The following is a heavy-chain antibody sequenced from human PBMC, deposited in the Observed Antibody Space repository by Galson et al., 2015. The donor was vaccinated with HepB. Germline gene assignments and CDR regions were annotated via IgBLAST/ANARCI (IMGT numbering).Heavy chain of an antibody. Sequence: SVKVSCKASGGTFSSYAISWVRQAPGQGLEWMGGIIPIFGTANYAQKFQGRVTITADESTSTAYMELSSLRSEDTAVYYCARQRHDSSSWYSLDYWGQGTLVTVSS. J-gene: IGHJ4*02. D-gene: IGHD6-13*01. V-gene: IGHV1-69*13. CDR2: IIPIFGTA. CDR3: ARQRHDSSSWYSLDY. CDR1: GGTFSSYA.